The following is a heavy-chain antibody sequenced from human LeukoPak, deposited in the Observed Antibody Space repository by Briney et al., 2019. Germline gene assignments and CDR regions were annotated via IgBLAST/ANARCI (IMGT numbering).Heavy chain of an antibody. V-gene: IGHV3-48*01. CDR3: ASRRDCSSTSCYYYYYYGMDV. Sequence: GGSLRLSCAASGFTFSSYSMNWVRQAPGKGLEWVPYISSSSSTIYYADSVKGRFTISRDNAKNSLYLQMNSLRAEDTAVYYCASRRDCSSTSCYYYYYYGMDVWGQGTTVTVSS. D-gene: IGHD2-2*01. CDR2: ISSSSSTI. J-gene: IGHJ6*02. CDR1: GFTFSSYS.